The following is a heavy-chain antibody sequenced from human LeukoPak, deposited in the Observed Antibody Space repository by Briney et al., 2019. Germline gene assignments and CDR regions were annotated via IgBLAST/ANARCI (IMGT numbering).Heavy chain of an antibody. D-gene: IGHD6-19*01. V-gene: IGHV7-4-1*02. Sequence: ASVKVSCKASGYTFTRYAMNWLRQAPGQGLEWMGWINPNTGNPAYAQAFTGRFIFSLDTSVSTAYLQISSLNTEDTAVYYCAIDQPVAGVSNFDSWGQGTLVTVSS. CDR2: INPNTGNP. CDR1: GYTFTRYA. J-gene: IGHJ4*02. CDR3: AIDQPVAGVSNFDS.